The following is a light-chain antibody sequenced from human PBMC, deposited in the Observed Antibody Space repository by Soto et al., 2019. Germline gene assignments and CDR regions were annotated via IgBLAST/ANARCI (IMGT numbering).Light chain of an antibody. CDR3: CSYAGQRVV. Sequence: QSALNQPASVSGSPGQSITISCTVTSSDVGSYNLVSWYQQHPGKAPKLMIYEGNKRPSGVSNRFSGSKSGNTASLTISGLQAEDEADEYCCSYAGQRVVFGGGTKLTVL. CDR1: SSDVGSYNL. CDR2: EGN. J-gene: IGLJ2*01. V-gene: IGLV2-23*01.